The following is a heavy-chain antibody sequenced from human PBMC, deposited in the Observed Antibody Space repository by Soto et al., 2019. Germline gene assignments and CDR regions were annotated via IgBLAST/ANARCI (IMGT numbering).Heavy chain of an antibody. D-gene: IGHD1-26*01. V-gene: IGHV4-59*01. CDR3: ARDDSGDVFDP. CDR2: IYYSGST. CDR1: GGSISSYY. J-gene: IGHJ5*02. Sequence: SETLSLTCTVSGGSISSYYWSWIRQPPGKGLEWIGYIYYSGSTNYNPSLKSRVTISVDTSKNQFSLKLSSVTAADTAVYYCARDDSGDVFDPWGQGSLVTGSS.